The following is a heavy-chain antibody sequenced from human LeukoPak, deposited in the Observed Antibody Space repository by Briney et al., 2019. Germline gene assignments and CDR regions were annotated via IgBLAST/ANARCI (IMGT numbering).Heavy chain of an antibody. J-gene: IGHJ3*01. Sequence: PSETLSLTCTVSGGSISSSSYYWGWIRQPPGKGLEWIGSIYYSGSTYYNPSLKSRVTISVDTSKNQFSLKLSSVTAADTAVYYCARDWGYSSGWSDGLNVWGQGTAVTVSS. CDR1: GGSISSSSYY. CDR3: ARDWGYSSGWSDGLNV. D-gene: IGHD6-19*01. V-gene: IGHV4-39*07. CDR2: IYYSGST.